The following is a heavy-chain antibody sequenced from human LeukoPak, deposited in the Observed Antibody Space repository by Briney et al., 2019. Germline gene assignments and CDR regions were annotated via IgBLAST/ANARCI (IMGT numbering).Heavy chain of an antibody. CDR3: ARVAALDY. V-gene: IGHV3-30-3*01. Sequence: GGSLRLSCAASGFTFSSYAMHWVRQAPGKGLEWVAVISYDGSNKYYADSVKGRFTISRDNAKNSLYLQMNSLRAEDTAVYYCARVAALDYWGQGTLVTVSS. D-gene: IGHD6-6*01. J-gene: IGHJ4*02. CDR1: GFTFSSYA. CDR2: ISYDGSNK.